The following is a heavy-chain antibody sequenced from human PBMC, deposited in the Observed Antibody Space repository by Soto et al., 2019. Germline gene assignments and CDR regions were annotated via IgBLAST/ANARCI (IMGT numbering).Heavy chain of an antibody. J-gene: IGHJ4*02. CDR1: GFTFSSYA. CDR3: ARDPYFDY. CDR2: ISYDGRND. Sequence: GGSLRLSCAASGFTFSSYAMHWVRQAPGKGREWVAVISYDGRNDYYGDSVRGRFTISRDNSKNMVYLQMNSLTPEDTAVYYCARDPYFDYWGQGTLV. V-gene: IGHV3-30*04.